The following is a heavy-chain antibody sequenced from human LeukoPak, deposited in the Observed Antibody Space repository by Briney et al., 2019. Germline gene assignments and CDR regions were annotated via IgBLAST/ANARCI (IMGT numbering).Heavy chain of an antibody. D-gene: IGHD6-13*01. J-gene: IGHJ4*02. CDR3: ARAPGIAAAGTPFDY. CDR2: IHYSGSS. CDR1: GGSTSSYY. Sequence: PSETLSLTCTVSGGSTSSYYWSWIRQPPGKRLEWIGYIHYSGSSNYNPSLKSRVTMSVATSKNQFSLKLSSVTAADTAVYYCARAPGIAAAGTPFDYWGQETLVTVSS. V-gene: IGHV4-59*12.